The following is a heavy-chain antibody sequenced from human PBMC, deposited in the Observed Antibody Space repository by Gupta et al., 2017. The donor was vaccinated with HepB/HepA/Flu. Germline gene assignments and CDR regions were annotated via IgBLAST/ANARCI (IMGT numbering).Heavy chain of an antibody. J-gene: IGHJ4*02. CDR2: FNPEDGEK. Sequence: QVQLVQSGAEVKKPGASVKVSCKVSGYTLTELFMHWVRQAPGKGLEWMGGFNPEDGEKIYAQKFQGRVIMTEDTSTDTAYMELSSLTSEDTAVYYCATPMAVLFDYWGQGTLVTVSS. D-gene: IGHD6-19*01. V-gene: IGHV1-24*01. CDR1: GYTLTELF. CDR3: ATPMAVLFDY.